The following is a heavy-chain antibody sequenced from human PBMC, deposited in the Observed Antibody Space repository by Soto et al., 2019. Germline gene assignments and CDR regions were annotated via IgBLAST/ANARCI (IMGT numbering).Heavy chain of an antibody. CDR1: GFTFSSYA. J-gene: IGHJ4*02. D-gene: IGHD1-26*01. V-gene: IGHV3-30-3*01. CDR3: ARVPEGLYSGSYSVDY. Sequence: QVQLVESGGGVVQPGRSLRLSCAASGFTFSSYAMHWVRQAPGKGLEWVAVISYDGSNKYYADSVKGRFTISRDNSKNTLYPQMNSLRAEDTAVYYCARVPEGLYSGSYSVDYWGQGTLVTVSS. CDR2: ISYDGSNK.